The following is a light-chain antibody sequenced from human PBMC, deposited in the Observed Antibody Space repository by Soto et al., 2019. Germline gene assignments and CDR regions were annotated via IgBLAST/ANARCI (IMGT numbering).Light chain of an antibody. CDR3: QQLNDFSRA. J-gene: IGKJ1*01. Sequence: DFQLTQSPSFLSASVGDRVTITCRASQDIYTYLAWYQQKPGRAPKLLIYGASTLQSGVPSRFSGSGSGTKFTLTISSLQPEDFATYYCQQLNDFSRAFGPGTKVDIK. CDR2: GAS. CDR1: QDIYTY. V-gene: IGKV1-9*01.